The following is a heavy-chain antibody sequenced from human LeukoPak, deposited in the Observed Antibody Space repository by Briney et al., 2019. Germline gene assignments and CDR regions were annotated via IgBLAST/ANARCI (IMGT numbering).Heavy chain of an antibody. CDR2: ISYDGSNK. CDR3: VRDYYGSGSYDY. J-gene: IGHJ4*02. Sequence: GGSLRLSCAASGFTFSSYAMHWVRQAPGKGLEWVAVISYDGSNKYYADSVKGRFTISRDNSKNTLYLQMNSLRAEDTAVYYCVRDYYGSGSYDYWGQGTLVTVSS. V-gene: IGHV3-30-3*01. D-gene: IGHD3-10*01. CDR1: GFTFSSYA.